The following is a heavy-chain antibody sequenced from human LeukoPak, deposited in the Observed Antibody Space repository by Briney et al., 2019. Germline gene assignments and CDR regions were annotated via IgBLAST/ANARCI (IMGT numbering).Heavy chain of an antibody. D-gene: IGHD2-21*01. J-gene: IGHJ6*02. V-gene: IGHV5-51*01. CDR3: SRLGCGGEAYHYYYGMDV. CDR2: IYPGDSDT. CDR1: GYSFTSYW. Sequence: GESLKISCKGSGYSFTSYWIGWVRQMPGKGLEWMGIIYPGDSDTRYSPSFQGQVTISADKSISTAYLQWSSLKASDTAMYYFSRLGCGGEAYHYYYGMDVWGQGTTVTVSS.